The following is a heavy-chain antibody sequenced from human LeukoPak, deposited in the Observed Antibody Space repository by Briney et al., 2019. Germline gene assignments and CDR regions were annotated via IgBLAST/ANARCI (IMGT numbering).Heavy chain of an antibody. CDR1: GYTFSTYS. J-gene: IGHJ4*02. V-gene: IGHV3-33*08. CDR3: ARDPSWLGYFDY. D-gene: IGHD3-22*01. CDR2: IWYDGSNR. Sequence: GGSLRLSCAASGYTFSTYSMNWVRQAPGKGLEWVALIWYDGSNRYYVDSVKGRFTISRDNSKKTVYLQMNSLRAEDTAVYYCARDPSWLGYFDYWGQGTLVTVAS.